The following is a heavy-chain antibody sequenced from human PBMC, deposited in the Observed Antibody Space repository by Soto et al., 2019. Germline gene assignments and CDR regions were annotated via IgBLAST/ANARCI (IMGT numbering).Heavy chain of an antibody. D-gene: IGHD3-16*01. J-gene: IGHJ4*02. CDR2: IKSRTDGGTI. CDR1: GFTFREAW. Sequence: EVHLVESGGGLVKPGGSLRVSCAASGFTFREAWMNWVRQAPGKGLEWVGRIKSRTDGGTIEYATPVKGRFIISRDDSKNTLYLQMDSLKTEDTAVYHCWGSAYWGQGTLVTVSS. CDR3: WGSAY. V-gene: IGHV3-15*07.